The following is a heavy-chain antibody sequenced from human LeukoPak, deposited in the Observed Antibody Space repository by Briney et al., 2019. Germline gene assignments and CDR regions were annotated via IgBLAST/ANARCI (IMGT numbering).Heavy chain of an antibody. J-gene: IGHJ5*02. Sequence: GASVKVPCKASGYTFTDYYIHWVRQAPGQGLEWMGWINPNSGGTNYAQKFQGRVTMTRDTSISTAYMELSRLRSDDTAVYYCARDYYDSSGTNWFDPWGQGTLVTVSS. CDR3: ARDYYDSSGTNWFDP. CDR2: INPNSGGT. CDR1: GYTFTDYY. V-gene: IGHV1-2*02. D-gene: IGHD3-22*01.